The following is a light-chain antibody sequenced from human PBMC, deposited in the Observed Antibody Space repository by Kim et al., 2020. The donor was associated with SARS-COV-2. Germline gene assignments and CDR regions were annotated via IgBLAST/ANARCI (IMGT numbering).Light chain of an antibody. CDR3: SSRDTSGNHVV. CDR2: GKN. J-gene: IGLJ2*01. CDR1: SLRSYY. V-gene: IGLV3-19*01. Sequence: ALGQTVRITCQGDSLRSYYASWYQQKPGQAPVLVIYGKNNRPSGIPDRISGSSSGNTASLTITGAQAEDEGDYFCSSRDTSGNHVVFGGGTKLTVL.